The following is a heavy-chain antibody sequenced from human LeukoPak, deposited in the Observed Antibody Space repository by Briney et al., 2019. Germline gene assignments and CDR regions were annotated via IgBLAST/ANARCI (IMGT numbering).Heavy chain of an antibody. CDR2: MSYSGTT. CDR3: ARSGYSFLVDY. V-gene: IGHV4-39*01. CDR1: GGSISSSGTY. J-gene: IGHJ4*02. D-gene: IGHD5-18*01. Sequence: SETLSLTCTVSGGSISSSGTYWGAIRQPPGKELEWIGSMSYSGTTYYNPSLKSRDTISVDTSKNQFSLRLSSVTAADTAVYYCARSGYSFLVDYWGQGTLVTASS.